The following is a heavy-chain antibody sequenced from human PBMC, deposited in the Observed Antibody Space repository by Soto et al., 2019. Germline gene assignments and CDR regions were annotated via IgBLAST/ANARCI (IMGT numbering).Heavy chain of an antibody. CDR1: GFTFSSYG. CDR2: ISYDGGNK. D-gene: IGHD6-13*01. J-gene: IGHJ4*02. V-gene: IGHV3-30*18. CDR3: AKDFSTAAADYYFDY. Sequence: PGGSLRLSCAASGFTFSSYGMHWVRQAPGKGLEWVAVISYDGGNKYYADSVKGRFTISRDNSKNTLYLQMNSLRGEDTAVFYCAKDFSTAAADYYFDYWGQGTLVTVSS.